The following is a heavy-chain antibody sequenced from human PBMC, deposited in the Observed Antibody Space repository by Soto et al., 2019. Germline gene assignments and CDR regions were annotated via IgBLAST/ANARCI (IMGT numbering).Heavy chain of an antibody. CDR1: GFIFSNYV. J-gene: IGHJ4*02. CDR3: AREVLWSRYFDY. CDR2: MSYDGTTK. V-gene: IGHV3-30-3*01. Sequence: QVQLVESGGGVVQPGRSLRLSCAASGFIFSNYVMYWVRQAPGKGLEWVAVMSYDGTTKYSADSVKGRFTISRDNSKNTLYLQMNSLRPEDTAVYYCAREVLWSRYFDYWGQGTLVTVSS. D-gene: IGHD3-10*01.